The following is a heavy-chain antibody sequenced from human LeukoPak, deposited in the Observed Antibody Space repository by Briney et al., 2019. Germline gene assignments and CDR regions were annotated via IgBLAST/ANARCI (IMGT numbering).Heavy chain of an antibody. CDR1: GFTFSSYS. Sequence: GGSLRLSCAASGFTFSSYSMNWVRQAPGKGLEWVSSISCSSSYIYYADSVKGRFTISRDNAKNSLYLQMNSLRAEDTAVYYCASSDIVATGPYFDYWGQGTLVTVSS. J-gene: IGHJ4*02. CDR2: ISCSSSYI. CDR3: ASSDIVATGPYFDY. D-gene: IGHD5-12*01. V-gene: IGHV3-21*01.